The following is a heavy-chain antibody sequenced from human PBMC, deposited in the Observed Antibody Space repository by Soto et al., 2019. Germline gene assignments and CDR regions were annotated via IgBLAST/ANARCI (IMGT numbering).Heavy chain of an antibody. CDR3: ARGGNRASDWCPFDY. CDR2: INPSGGST. Sequence: QVQLVQSGAEVKKPGASVKVSCKASGYTFTSYYMHWVRQAPGQGLEWMGIINPSGGSTSYAQKCQGRVTRTRETSTSTVYMELSSLRSEDTAVYYCARGGNRASDWCPFDYWGQGTLVTVSS. D-gene: IGHD2-8*02. J-gene: IGHJ4*02. CDR1: GYTFTSYY. V-gene: IGHV1-46*03.